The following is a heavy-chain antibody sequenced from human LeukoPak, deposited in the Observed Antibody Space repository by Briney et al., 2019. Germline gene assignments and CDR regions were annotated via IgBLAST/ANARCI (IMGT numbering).Heavy chain of an antibody. Sequence: GGSLRLSCAASGFRFDSFYMGWIRQLPGKGLDYIALISASGAVPYYAESVEGRFTISRDNANNSVSLQMNSLSADDTAVYYCARSLIVASEDYWGQGTLVTVSS. CDR1: GFRFDSFY. CDR3: ARSLIVASEDY. CDR2: ISASGAVP. D-gene: IGHD3-22*01. J-gene: IGHJ4*02. V-gene: IGHV3-11*04.